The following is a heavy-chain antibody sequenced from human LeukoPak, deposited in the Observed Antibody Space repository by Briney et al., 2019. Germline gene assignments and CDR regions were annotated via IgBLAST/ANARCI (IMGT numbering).Heavy chain of an antibody. V-gene: IGHV3-23*01. J-gene: IGHJ4*02. D-gene: IGHD1-20*01. CDR2: ISGSGGST. Sequence: GGSLRLSCAASGFTFSSYAMSWVRQAPGKGLEWASAISGSGGSTYYADSVKGRFTISRDNSKNTLYLQMNSLRAEDTAVYYCAKDPQITLDGYFDYWGQGTLVTVSS. CDR3: AKDPQITLDGYFDY. CDR1: GFTFSSYA.